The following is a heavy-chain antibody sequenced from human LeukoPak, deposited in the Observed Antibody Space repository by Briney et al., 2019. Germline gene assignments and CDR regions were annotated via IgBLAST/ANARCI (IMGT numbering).Heavy chain of an antibody. J-gene: IGHJ5*02. Sequence: GASVKVSCKASGYTFTGYYMHWVRQAPGQGLEWMGWINPNSGGTNYAQKFQGRVTMTRDTSISTAYMELSRLRSDDTAVYYCARVDADHWGIFDWFDPWGQGTLVTVSS. D-gene: IGHD7-27*01. CDR1: GYTFTGYY. CDR2: INPNSGGT. V-gene: IGHV1-2*02. CDR3: ARVDADHWGIFDWFDP.